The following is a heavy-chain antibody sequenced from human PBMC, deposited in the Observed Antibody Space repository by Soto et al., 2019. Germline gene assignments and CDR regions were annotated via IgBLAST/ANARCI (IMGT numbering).Heavy chain of an antibody. V-gene: IGHV1-2*02. J-gene: IGHJ4*02. CDR2: IDPKNGGT. Sequence: QVQLVQSGTEVKKPGASVKVSCQASGYSISAYYIHWVRQAPGQGLEWMGWIDPKNGGTVSAQKFQGRLTMTRDTFISTVYVDLSGLTSDDTALYYCGRDDYGIFPYWGQGSLVTVSS. CDR1: GYSISAYY. CDR3: GRDDYGIFPY. D-gene: IGHD3-10*01.